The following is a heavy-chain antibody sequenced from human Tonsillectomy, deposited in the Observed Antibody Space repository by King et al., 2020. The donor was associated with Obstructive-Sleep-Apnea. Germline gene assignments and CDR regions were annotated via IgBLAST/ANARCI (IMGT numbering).Heavy chain of an antibody. CDR3: VNGRLNISRGKPKKSPYMQTHSLRAEHTAFYYCANAYSSSWSRGGPSEY. D-gene: IGHD6-13*01. J-gene: IGHJ4*02. Sequence: VQLVESGGGLVQPGRSLRLSCAASGFTFDDYAMHWVRQAPGKGLEWVSGISWNSGSIGYGDSVKGRFTISRDNAKNSLYLQMNRLRAEDTSFFYCVNGRLNISRGKPKKSPYMQTHSLRAEHTAFYYCANAYSSSWSRGGPSEYWGQGTLVTVSS. CDR2: ISWNSGSI. CDR1: GFTFDDYA. V-gene: IGHV3-9*01.